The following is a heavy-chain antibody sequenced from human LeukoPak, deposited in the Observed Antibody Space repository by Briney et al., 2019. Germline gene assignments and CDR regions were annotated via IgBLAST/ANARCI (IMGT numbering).Heavy chain of an antibody. V-gene: IGHV3-7*01. Sequence: GGSLRLSCAASGFPFSPDWMSWVRQAPGKGLEWVAMIKKSGSETHYVDSVKGRFIISRDSARNSLYLQMSSLKADDTAVYYCASLDTAAIRTGGYWGQGTLATVSS. CDR3: ASLDTAAIRTGGY. J-gene: IGHJ4*02. D-gene: IGHD5-18*01. CDR1: GFPFSPDW. CDR2: IKKSGSET.